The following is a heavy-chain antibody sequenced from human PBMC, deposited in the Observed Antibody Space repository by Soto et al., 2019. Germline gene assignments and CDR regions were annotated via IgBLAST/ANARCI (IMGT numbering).Heavy chain of an antibody. D-gene: IGHD3-10*01. J-gene: IGHJ4*02. CDR3: ARDPRKWFSHDPYYFDY. V-gene: IGHV3-30-3*01. CDR1: RFTFSSYA. Sequence: QVQLVESGGGVVQPGRSLRLSCAASRFTFSSYAMHWVRQAPGKGLEWVAVISYDGSNKYYADSVKGRFTISRDNSKNTLYLQMNSLRAEDTAVYYCARDPRKWFSHDPYYFDYWGQGTLVTVSS. CDR2: ISYDGSNK.